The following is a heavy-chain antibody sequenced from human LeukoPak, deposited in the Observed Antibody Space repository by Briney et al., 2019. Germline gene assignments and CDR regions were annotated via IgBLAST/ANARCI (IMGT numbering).Heavy chain of an antibody. CDR2: VDGLSETI. CDR1: GFTLSSYD. D-gene: IGHD2-21*02. Sequence: PGGSLRLSCAASGFTLSSYDMHCVRQSPGKGLVWLSAVDGLSETIYYADSVKGRFTISRDNAKNSLSLHMTNLRVEDTAIYYCARDVTARNYFDSWGQGTLVTVSS. J-gene: IGHJ4*02. V-gene: IGHV3-21*06. CDR3: ARDVTARNYFDS.